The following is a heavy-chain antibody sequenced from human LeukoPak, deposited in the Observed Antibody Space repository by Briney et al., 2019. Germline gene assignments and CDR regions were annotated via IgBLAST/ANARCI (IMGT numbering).Heavy chain of an antibody. CDR3: AADLYSFLYSSGWSSVANGMDV. V-gene: IGHV1-58*02. J-gene: IGHJ6*02. CDR2: IVVGSGNT. D-gene: IGHD6-19*01. CDR1: GFTFTSSA. Sequence: SVKVSCKASGFTFTSSAMQWVRQARGQRLEWIGWIVVGSGNTNYAQKFQERVTITRDMSTSTAYMELSSLRSEDTAVYYCAADLYSFLYSSGWSSVANGMDVWGQGTTVTVSS.